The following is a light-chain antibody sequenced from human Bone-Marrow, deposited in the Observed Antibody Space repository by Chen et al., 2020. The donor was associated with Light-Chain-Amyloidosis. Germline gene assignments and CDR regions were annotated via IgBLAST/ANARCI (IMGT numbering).Light chain of an antibody. CDR2: RDT. Sequence: SYELTQPPSVSVSPGQTARITCSGDDLPTKYAYWYQQKPGQAPVLVIHRDTERPSGISERFSGSSSGTTATLTISRVQAEDVADYHCQSADSSGTYEVIFGGGTKLTVL. CDR1: DLPTKY. V-gene: IGLV3-25*03. CDR3: QSADSSGTYEVI. J-gene: IGLJ2*01.